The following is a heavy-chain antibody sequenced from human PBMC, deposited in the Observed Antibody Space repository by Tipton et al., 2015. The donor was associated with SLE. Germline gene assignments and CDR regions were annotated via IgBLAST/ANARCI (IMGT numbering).Heavy chain of an antibody. V-gene: IGHV4-61*08. J-gene: IGHJ6*02. D-gene: IGHD1-26*01. CDR3: ARLREGYNYYYGMDV. Sequence: TLSLTCTVSSDSFNTVGYFWSWIRQPPGKGLEWIGHVYYTGSARYNPSLTSRLTISVDTSKNQFSLKLTSVTAADAAVYYCARLREGYNYYYGMDVWGQGTTVTVSS. CDR1: SDSFNTVGYF. CDR2: VYYTGSA.